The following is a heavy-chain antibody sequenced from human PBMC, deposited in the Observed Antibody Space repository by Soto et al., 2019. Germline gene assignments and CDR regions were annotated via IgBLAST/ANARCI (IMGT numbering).Heavy chain of an antibody. D-gene: IGHD2-15*01. CDR1: GGTFSSYA. CDR2: IIPIFGTA. J-gene: IGHJ6*02. V-gene: IGHV1-69*13. Sequence: SVKVSCKASGGTFSSYAISWVRQAPGQGLEWMGGIIPIFGTANYAQKFQGRVTITADESTSTAYMELSSLRSEDTAVYYCARDGRGYCSGGSCYGWFDPWGQGTTVTVSS. CDR3: ARDGRGYCSGGSCYGWFDP.